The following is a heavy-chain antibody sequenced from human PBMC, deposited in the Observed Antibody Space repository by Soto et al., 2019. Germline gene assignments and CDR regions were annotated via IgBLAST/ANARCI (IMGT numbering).Heavy chain of an antibody. V-gene: IGHV4-34*01. D-gene: IGHD5-12*01. CDR3: AGLGDSGIDY. CDR2: INHSGST. J-gene: IGHJ4*02. Sequence: QVQLQQWGAGLLKPSETLSLTCAVYGGSFSGYYWSWIRQPPGKGLEWIGEINHSGSTNYNPSLKSRVTISVDTSKNQFSLKLSSVTAADTAVYYCAGLGDSGIDYWGQGTLVTVSS. CDR1: GGSFSGYY.